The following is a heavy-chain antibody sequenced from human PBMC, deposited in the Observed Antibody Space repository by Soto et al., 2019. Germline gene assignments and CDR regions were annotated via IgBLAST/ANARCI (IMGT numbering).Heavy chain of an antibody. D-gene: IGHD3-3*02. V-gene: IGHV1-69*12. J-gene: IGHJ6*01. CDR3: ARDKDRQQLGGNYYYIMDV. CDR2: IMPVFPTP. CDR1: GGTFRTSA. Sequence: QVQLVQSGAEVKKPGSSVKVSCKTSGGTFRTSAISWVRQAPGQGLEWMGGIMPVFPTPDYAQTFQGRVTITADESTSTAYMELSSLRSEDTAVYYCARDKDRQQLGGNYYYIMDVWGQGTTVTVSS.